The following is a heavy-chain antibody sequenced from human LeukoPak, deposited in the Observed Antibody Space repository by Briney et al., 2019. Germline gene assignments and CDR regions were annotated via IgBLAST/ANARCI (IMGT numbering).Heavy chain of an antibody. CDR1: GFTFNSYG. J-gene: IGHJ4*02. CDR3: AKERITMIVD. V-gene: IGHV3-30*18. D-gene: IGHD3-22*01. CDR2: ISYDGSNK. Sequence: PGRSLRLSCAASGFTFNSYGMHWVRQAPGKGLEWVAVISYDGSNKYYADSVKGRFTISRDNSKNTLYLQMNSLRAEDTAVYYCAKERITMIVDWGQGTLVTVSS.